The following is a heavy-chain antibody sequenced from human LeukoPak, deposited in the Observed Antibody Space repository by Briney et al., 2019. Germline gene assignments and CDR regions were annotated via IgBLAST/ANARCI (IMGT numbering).Heavy chain of an antibody. Sequence: GASVKVSCKVSGYTLTELSMHWVRQAPGKGLEWMGGFDPEDGETIYAQKFQGRVTMTEDTSTDTAYMELSSLRSEDTAVYYCATGGGWRHGSGSYDWFDPWGQGTLVTVSS. CDR1: GYTLTELS. CDR2: FDPEDGET. V-gene: IGHV1-24*01. J-gene: IGHJ5*02. D-gene: IGHD3-10*01. CDR3: ATGGGWRHGSGSYDWFDP.